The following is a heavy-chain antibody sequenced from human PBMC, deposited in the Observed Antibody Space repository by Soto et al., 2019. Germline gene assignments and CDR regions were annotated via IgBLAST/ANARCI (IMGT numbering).Heavy chain of an antibody. V-gene: IGHV5-51*01. Sequence: ESLKISCKGSGYSFTSYWIGWVRQMPWKGLEWMGIIYPGDSDTRYSPSFQGQVTISADKSISTAYLQWSSLKASDTAMYYCAMAYDFWSGSGGSHYYYYGMDVWGQGTTVTVSS. CDR1: GYSFTSYW. J-gene: IGHJ6*02. D-gene: IGHD3-3*01. CDR2: IYPGDSDT. CDR3: AMAYDFWSGSGGSHYYYYGMDV.